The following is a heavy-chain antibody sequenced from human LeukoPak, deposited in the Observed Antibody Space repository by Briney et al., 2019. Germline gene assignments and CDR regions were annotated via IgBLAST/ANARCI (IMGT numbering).Heavy chain of an antibody. CDR1: GYTFTSYD. Sequence: ASVKVSCKASGYTFTSYDINWVRQAPGQGLEWMGWMNPNSGNTGYAQKFQGRVTITRNTSISTAYMELSSQRSEDTAVYYCARGRSTTGFDYWGQGTLVTVSS. D-gene: IGHD1-1*01. CDR3: ARGRSTTGFDY. CDR2: MNPNSGNT. V-gene: IGHV1-8*03. J-gene: IGHJ4*02.